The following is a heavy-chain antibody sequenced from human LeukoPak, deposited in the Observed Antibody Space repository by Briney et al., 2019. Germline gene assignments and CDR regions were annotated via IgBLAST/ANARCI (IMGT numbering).Heavy chain of an antibody. V-gene: IGHV3-30-3*01. D-gene: IGHD3-10*01. CDR1: GCTFRNYA. CDR3: AREGYYGSGSPPSLYFDY. CDR2: TSSDLNVK. Sequence: PGGSLGLSCAASGCTFRNYAIHWVRQAPGKGLEWVAVTSSDLNVKLYADSVKGRFTISRDNSRSTLYLQMNSLRPEDTAIYYCAREGYYGSGSPPSLYFDYWGQGTLVTVSS. J-gene: IGHJ4*02.